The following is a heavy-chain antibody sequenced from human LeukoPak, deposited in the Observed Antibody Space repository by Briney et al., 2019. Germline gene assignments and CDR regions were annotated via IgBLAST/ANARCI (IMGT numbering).Heavy chain of an antibody. CDR2: IYYSGST. J-gene: IGHJ4*02. CDR3: ARGPIVGPWAYFDY. V-gene: IGHV4-39*07. CDR1: GDSISSSSYY. Sequence: SETLSLTCTVSGDSISSSSYYWGWIRQPPGKGLEWIGSIYYSGSTYYNPSLKSRVTISVDTSKNRFSLKLSSVTAADTAVYYCARGPIVGPWAYFDYWGQGTLVTVSS. D-gene: IGHD1-26*01.